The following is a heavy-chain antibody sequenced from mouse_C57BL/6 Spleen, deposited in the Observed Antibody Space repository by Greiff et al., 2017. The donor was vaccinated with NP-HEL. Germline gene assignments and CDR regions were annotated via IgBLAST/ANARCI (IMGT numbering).Heavy chain of an antibody. CDR1: GFTFSDYG. CDR3: ASTKYYAMDY. V-gene: IGHV5-17*01. Sequence: EVKVVESGGGLVKPGGSLKLSCAASGFTFSDYGMHWVRQAPEKGLEWVAYISNGSSTIYYADTVKGRFTFSRDNAKNTLFLQMTSLRAEDTAMYYCASTKYYAMDYWGQGTSVTVSS. J-gene: IGHJ4*01. CDR2: ISNGSSTI.